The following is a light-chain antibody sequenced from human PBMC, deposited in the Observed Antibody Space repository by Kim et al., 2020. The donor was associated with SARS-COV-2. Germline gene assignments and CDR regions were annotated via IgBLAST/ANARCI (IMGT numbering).Light chain of an antibody. J-gene: IGKJ2*01. CDR3: QQYGSAPDT. V-gene: IGKV3-20*01. CDR2: GAT. Sequence: DIVMTQSPVTLSVSPGERATLSCRASRSVSGNYLAWFQQKPGQAPRLLIYGATSRATGIPDKFSGSGSGTDFTLTISRLEPDDIAVYYCQQYGSAPDTFGPGTKLEI. CDR1: RSVSGNY.